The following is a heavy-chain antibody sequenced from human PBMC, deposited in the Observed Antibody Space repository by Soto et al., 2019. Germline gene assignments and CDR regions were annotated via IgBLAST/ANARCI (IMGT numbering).Heavy chain of an antibody. Sequence: EVQLVESGGGLVQPGGSLRLSCAASGFTFSSYSMNWVRQAPGKGLEWVSSISSSSSYIYYADSVKGRFTISRDNAKNSLYLQMNSLRAEDTAVYYCARDSGSYDLGYWCQGTLVTVSS. D-gene: IGHD1-26*01. V-gene: IGHV3-21*01. CDR3: ARDSGSYDLGY. CDR2: ISSSSSYI. J-gene: IGHJ4*02. CDR1: GFTFSSYS.